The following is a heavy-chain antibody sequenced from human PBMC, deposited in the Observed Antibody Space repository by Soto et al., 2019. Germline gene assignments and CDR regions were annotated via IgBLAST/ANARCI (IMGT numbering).Heavy chain of an antibody. CDR3: ARRFKGGDYEDGFDP. Sequence: QVQLQESGPGLVKPSQTLSLTCTVSGGSISSGIYYWSWIRQHPGKGLEWIGYIYYNGSTYYSPSLKSRVTISVATSKNQFSLKLSSVTAAETAVYCWARRFKGGDYEDGFDPWGQGTLVTVSS. CDR2: IYYNGST. D-gene: IGHD4-17*01. J-gene: IGHJ5*02. V-gene: IGHV4-31*03. CDR1: GGSISSGIYY.